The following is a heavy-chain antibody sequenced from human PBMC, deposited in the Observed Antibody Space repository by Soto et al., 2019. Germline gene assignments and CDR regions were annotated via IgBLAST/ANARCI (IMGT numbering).Heavy chain of an antibody. J-gene: IGHJ6*02. CDR3: ASSSLYGMDV. CDR2: IYFTGNT. V-gene: IGHV4-39*01. Sequence: SETLSLTCSASGGSITSSSHFWGWVRQPPGKGLEWIGTIYFTGNTYYTPSLKSRLTMSIDTSKNEFSLRLNSVTAADTAVYYCASSSLYGMDVWGQGTTVTVSS. CDR1: GGSITSSSHF.